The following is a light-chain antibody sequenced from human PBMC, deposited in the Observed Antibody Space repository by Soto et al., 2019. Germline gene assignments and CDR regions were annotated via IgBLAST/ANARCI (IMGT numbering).Light chain of an antibody. V-gene: IGLV4-69*01. Sequence: QPVLTQSPSASASLGASVKLTCTLSSGHSHYAIAWHQQQTEKGPRYLMKLNSDGSHSKGDGIPDRFSGSSSGAERYLTISSLQSEDEADYYCQTWGTGIRVFGGGTKLTVL. CDR3: QTWGTGIRV. CDR2: LNSDGSH. J-gene: IGLJ2*01. CDR1: SGHSHYA.